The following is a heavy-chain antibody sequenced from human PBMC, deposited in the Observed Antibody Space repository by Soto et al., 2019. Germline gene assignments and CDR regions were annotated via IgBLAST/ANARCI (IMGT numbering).Heavy chain of an antibody. CDR3: ARYNYGSGSPPFQPYGLAV. CDR1: GGSISSGGYY. D-gene: IGHD3-10*01. J-gene: IGHJ6*02. CDR2: IYYSGST. V-gene: IGHV4-31*03. Sequence: SETLSLTCTVSGGSISSGGYYWSWIRQHPGKGLEWIGYIYYSGSTYYNPSLKSRVTISVDTSKNQFSLKLSSVTAADTAVYYCARYNYGSGSPPFQPYGLAVWGQGTTVTVSS.